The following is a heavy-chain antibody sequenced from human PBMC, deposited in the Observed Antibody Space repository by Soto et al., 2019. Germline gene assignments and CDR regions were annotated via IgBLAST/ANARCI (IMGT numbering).Heavy chain of an antibody. V-gene: IGHV1-69*12. CDR2: IIPIFGTV. Sequence: QVQLVQSGAEVKKPGSSVKVSCKASGGTFSNYAISWVRQAPGQGLEWMGGIIPIFGTVNYAQKFQGRVTITADESTSTAYMELRSLRAEDTAVYYCARGNHRWLQLWYFDLWGRGTMVTVSS. D-gene: IGHD5-12*01. J-gene: IGHJ2*01. CDR3: ARGNHRWLQLWYFDL. CDR1: GGTFSNYA.